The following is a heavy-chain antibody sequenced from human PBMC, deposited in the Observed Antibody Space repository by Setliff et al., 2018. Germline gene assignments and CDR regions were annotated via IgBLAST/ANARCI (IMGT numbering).Heavy chain of an antibody. J-gene: IGHJ5*02. D-gene: IGHD6-19*01. CDR3: LLPCTSGWYNWFDP. CDR2: IGGKPDNYAT. CDR1: GFTFSGSA. Sequence: GESLKISCVASGFTFSGSAIHWVRQASGKGLKWIGQIGGKPDNYATKYGASAKGRFIISRDDSKKTAYLQMSSLEAEDTAMYYCLLPCTSGWYNWFDPWGQGTLVHRLL. V-gene: IGHV3-73*01.